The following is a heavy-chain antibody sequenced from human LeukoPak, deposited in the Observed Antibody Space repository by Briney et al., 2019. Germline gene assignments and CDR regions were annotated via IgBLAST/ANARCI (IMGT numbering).Heavy chain of an antibody. V-gene: IGHV1-69*05. J-gene: IGHJ6*02. D-gene: IGHD1-26*01. CDR1: GGTFSSYA. Sequence: SVKVSCKASGGTFSSYAISWVRQAPGQGLEWMGGIIPIFGTANYAQKFQGRVTITRDTSASTAYMELSSLRSEDTAVYYCARATQWELPYYYYGMDVWGQGTTVTVSS. CDR2: IIPIFGTA. CDR3: ARATQWELPYYYYGMDV.